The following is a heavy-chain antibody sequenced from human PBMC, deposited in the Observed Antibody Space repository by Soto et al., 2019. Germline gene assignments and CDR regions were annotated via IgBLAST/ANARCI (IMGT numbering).Heavy chain of an antibody. J-gene: IGHJ4*02. V-gene: IGHV5-51*01. CDR2: IYPGDSDT. CDR3: ARRGGSYAGPPDY. Sequence: GESLKISCNGSGYIFTNYWIAWVRQMPGKGLEWIGMIYPGDSDTKISPSFQGQVTISADKSLSTAYSQWNSLKASDTAMYFCARRGGSYAGPPDYWGQGTLVTVSS. D-gene: IGHD1-26*01. CDR1: GYIFTNYW.